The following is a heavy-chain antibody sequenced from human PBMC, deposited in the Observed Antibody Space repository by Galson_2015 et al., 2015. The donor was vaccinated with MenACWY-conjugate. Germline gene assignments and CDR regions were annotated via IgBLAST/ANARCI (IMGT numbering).Heavy chain of an antibody. J-gene: IGHJ4*02. Sequence: SLRLSCAASGFAFSGYAMHWVRQPPGKGLEWVAIIWYDGTNKYYADSVKGRFTISRDNSKNTLYLQMNSLRAEDTAVYYCARDITTCYFDYWGQGTLVTVSS. V-gene: IGHV3-33*01. D-gene: IGHD1-20*01. CDR2: IWYDGTNK. CDR3: ARDITTCYFDY. CDR1: GFAFSGYA.